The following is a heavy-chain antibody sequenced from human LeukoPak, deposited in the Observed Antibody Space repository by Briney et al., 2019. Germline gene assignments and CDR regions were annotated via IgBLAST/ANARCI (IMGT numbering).Heavy chain of an antibody. D-gene: IGHD3-9*01. V-gene: IGHV3-30-3*01. J-gene: IGHJ4*02. CDR3: ARNVLRYFDWLPADY. CDR1: GFTFSSYA. Sequence: GGSLRLSCAASGFTFSSYAMHWVRQAPGKGLEWVAVISYDGSNKYYADSVKGRFTISRDNSKNTLYLQMNSLRAEDTAVYYCARNVLRYFDWLPADYWGQGTLVTVSS. CDR2: ISYDGSNK.